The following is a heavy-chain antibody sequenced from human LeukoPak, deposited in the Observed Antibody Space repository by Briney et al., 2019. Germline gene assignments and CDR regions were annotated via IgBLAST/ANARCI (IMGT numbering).Heavy chain of an antibody. J-gene: IGHJ3*02. D-gene: IGHD3-22*01. Sequence: SETLSLTCTVSGGSISSYYWSWIRQPPGKGLEWIGYIYYSGSTNYNPSLKSRVTISVDTSKNQFSLKLSSVTAADTAVYYCARHLDNYYDSSGYYYGGVAFDIWGQGTMVTVSS. CDR1: GGSISSYY. V-gene: IGHV4-59*08. CDR3: ARHLDNYYDSSGYYYGGVAFDI. CDR2: IYYSGST.